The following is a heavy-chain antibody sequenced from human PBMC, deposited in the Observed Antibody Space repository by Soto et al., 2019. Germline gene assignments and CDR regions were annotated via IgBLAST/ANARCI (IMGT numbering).Heavy chain of an antibody. CDR2: ISSSGSTI. D-gene: IGHD2-15*01. CDR1: GFTFSSYE. V-gene: IGHV3-48*03. J-gene: IGHJ3*02. Sequence: PGGSLRLSCAASGFTFSSYEMNWVRQAPGKGLEWVSYISSSGSTIYYADSVKGRFTISRDNAKNSLYLQVNSLRAEDTAVYYCARVVEGAFDIWGQGTMVTVSS. CDR3: ARVVEGAFDI.